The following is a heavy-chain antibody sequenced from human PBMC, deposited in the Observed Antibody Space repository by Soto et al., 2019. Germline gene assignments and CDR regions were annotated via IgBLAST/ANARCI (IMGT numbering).Heavy chain of an antibody. CDR3: ARERVTLVRGPQNWFDP. V-gene: IGHV1-18*03. CDR2: ISAYNGNT. J-gene: IGHJ5*02. Sequence: QVHLVQSGGEVKKTGASVTVSCKASGYRFASYAIGWVRQAPGQGLEWVGWISAYNGNTRYAQKRQGRVTMTTDTSTSTAYMELRSLKSDDMAVYYCARERVTLVRGPQNWFDPWGQGTLVTVSS. CDR1: GYRFASYA. D-gene: IGHD3-10*01.